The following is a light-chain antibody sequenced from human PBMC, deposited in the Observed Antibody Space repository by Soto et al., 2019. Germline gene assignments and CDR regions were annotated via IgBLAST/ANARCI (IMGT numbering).Light chain of an antibody. V-gene: IGLV2-14*01. CDR2: DVS. CDR1: SSDVGGYNY. Sequence: QSALTQPASVSGSPGQSITICCTGTSSDVGGYNYVSWYQQHPGKAPKLMIYDVSNRPSGVSNRFSGSKSGNRASLTISGLQAEDEADYYCSSYTSSSTSVFGTGTKLTVL. J-gene: IGLJ1*01. CDR3: SSYTSSSTSV.